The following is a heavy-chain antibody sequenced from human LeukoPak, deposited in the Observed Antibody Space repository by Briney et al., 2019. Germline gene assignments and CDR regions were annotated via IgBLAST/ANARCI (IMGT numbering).Heavy chain of an antibody. CDR3: AREFSSSSGYFDY. CDR1: GFTFSSYS. CDR2: ISSSSSYI. D-gene: IGHD6-6*01. Sequence: GGSLRLSCAASGFTFSSYSMNWVRQAPGKGLEWGSSISSSSSYIYYADSVKGRFTISRDNAKNSLYLQMNSLRAEDTPVYYCAREFSSSSGYFDYWGQGTLVSVSS. V-gene: IGHV3-21*01. J-gene: IGHJ4*02.